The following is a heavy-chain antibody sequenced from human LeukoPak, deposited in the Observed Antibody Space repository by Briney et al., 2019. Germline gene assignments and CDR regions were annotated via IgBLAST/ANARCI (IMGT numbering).Heavy chain of an antibody. Sequence: SETLSLTCAVYGGSFSGYYWSWIRQPPGKGLEWIGEINHSGSTNYNPSLKSRVTISVDTSKNQFSLKLSSVTAADTAVYYCARGAAGIAVAGTSNATFDYWGQGTLVTVSS. CDR1: GGSFSGYY. CDR2: INHSGST. D-gene: IGHD6-19*01. CDR3: ARGAAGIAVAGTSNATFDY. J-gene: IGHJ4*02. V-gene: IGHV4-34*01.